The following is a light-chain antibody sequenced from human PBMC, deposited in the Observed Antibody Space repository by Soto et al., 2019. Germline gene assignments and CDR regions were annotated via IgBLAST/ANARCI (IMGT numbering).Light chain of an antibody. V-gene: IGKV3-20*01. CDR1: QSVSRDY. CDR3: HQYGGSPQT. CDR2: GAS. Sequence: EIVLTQSPGTLSLSPGERATLSCRASQSVSRDYLAWYQQKPGQAPRLLIYGASSRATDIPDRFSGSGSGTDFTLTISRLESEDFAVYCCHQYGGSPQTFGQGTKVE. J-gene: IGKJ1*01.